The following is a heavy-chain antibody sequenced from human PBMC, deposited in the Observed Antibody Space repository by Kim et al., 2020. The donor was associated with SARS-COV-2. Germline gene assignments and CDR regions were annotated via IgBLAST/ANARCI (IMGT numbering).Heavy chain of an antibody. J-gene: IGHJ6*02. V-gene: IGHV3-66*01. Sequence: RFTISRDNSKNTLYLQMNSLRAEDTAVYYCARELIAARPPYYYYYGMDVWGQGTTVTVSS. CDR3: ARELIAARPPYYYYYGMDV. D-gene: IGHD6-6*01.